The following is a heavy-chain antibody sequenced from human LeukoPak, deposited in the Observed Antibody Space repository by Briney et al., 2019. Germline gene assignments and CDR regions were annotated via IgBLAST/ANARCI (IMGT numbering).Heavy chain of an antibody. Sequence: GGSLRLSCAASGFTFSDYYMSWIRQAPGKGLEWVSYISSSGSTIYYADSVKGRFTISRDNAKNSLYLQMNSLRAEDAAVYYCASGGPASGSYYRYFDYWGQGTLVTVSS. CDR3: ASGGPASGSYYRYFDY. CDR1: GFTFSDYY. D-gene: IGHD1-26*01. CDR2: ISSSGSTI. V-gene: IGHV3-11*01. J-gene: IGHJ4*02.